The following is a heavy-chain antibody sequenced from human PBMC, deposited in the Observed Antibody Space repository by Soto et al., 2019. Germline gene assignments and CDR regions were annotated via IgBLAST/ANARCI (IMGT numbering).Heavy chain of an antibody. CDR3: ARGRYSYGPPRLRPWFDP. D-gene: IGHD5-18*01. V-gene: IGHV1-69*06. CDR2: IIPIFGTA. J-gene: IGHJ5*02. CDR1: GGTFSSYA. Sequence: QVQLVQSGAEVKKPGSSVKVSCKASGGTFSSYAISWVRQAPGQGLEWMGGIIPIFGTANYAQKFQGRVTITADKSTSTAYMELSSLRAEDTAVYYCARGRYSYGPPRLRPWFDPWGQGTLVTVSS.